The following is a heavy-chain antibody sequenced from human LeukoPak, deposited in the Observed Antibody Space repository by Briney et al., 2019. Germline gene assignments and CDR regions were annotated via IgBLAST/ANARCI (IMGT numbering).Heavy chain of an antibody. V-gene: IGHV3-74*01. CDR3: ARHLNYYLDY. CDR1: GFTFSTYW. Sequence: PGGSLRLSCAASGFTFSTYWMHWVRQAPEKGLVWVSRISSDGSITGYADSVKGRFTISRDNAKNTLYLQMNSLRAEDTAVYYCARHLNYYLDYWGQGTLVTVSS. J-gene: IGHJ4*02. D-gene: IGHD3-10*01. CDR2: ISSDGSIT.